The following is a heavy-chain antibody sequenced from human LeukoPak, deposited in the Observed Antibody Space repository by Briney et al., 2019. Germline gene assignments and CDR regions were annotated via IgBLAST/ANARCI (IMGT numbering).Heavy chain of an antibody. V-gene: IGHV4-38-2*01. CDR2: IYHSGSA. J-gene: IGHJ6*03. CDR3: ARTRLNDFWSGYHMDV. CDR1: GYSISSGYY. Sequence: SETLSLTCAVSGYSISSGYYWGWIRQPPGKGLEWIGSIYHSGSAYYNPSLKSRVTISVDTSKNQFSLKLSSVTAADTAVYYCARTRLNDFWSGYHMDVWGKGTTVTVSS. D-gene: IGHD3-3*01.